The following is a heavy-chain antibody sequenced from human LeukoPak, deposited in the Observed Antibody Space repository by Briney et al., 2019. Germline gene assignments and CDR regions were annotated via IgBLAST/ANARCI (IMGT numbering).Heavy chain of an antibody. CDR1: GFTFSSYA. D-gene: IGHD5-12*01. J-gene: IGHJ4*02. Sequence: GGSLRLSCAASGFTFSSYAMSWVRQAPGKGLEWVSAISGSGGSTYYADSVKGRFTISRDNSKNTLYLQMTSLRAEDTAVYYCARHGGYTDFDYWGQGTLVTVSS. V-gene: IGHV3-23*01. CDR2: ISGSGGST. CDR3: ARHGGYTDFDY.